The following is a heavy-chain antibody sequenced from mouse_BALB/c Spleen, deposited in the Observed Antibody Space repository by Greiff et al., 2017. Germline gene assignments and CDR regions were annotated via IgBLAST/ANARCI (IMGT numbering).Heavy chain of an antibody. Sequence: EVQLVESGPGLVKPSQSLSLTCTVTGYSITSDYAWNWIRQFPGNKLEWMGYISYSGSTSYNPSLKSRISITRDTSKNQFFLQLNSVTTEDTATYYCARSYDEDAMDYWGQGTSVTVSS. V-gene: IGHV3-2*02. D-gene: IGHD2-12*01. CDR2: ISYSGST. J-gene: IGHJ4*01. CDR1: GYSITSDYA. CDR3: ARSYDEDAMDY.